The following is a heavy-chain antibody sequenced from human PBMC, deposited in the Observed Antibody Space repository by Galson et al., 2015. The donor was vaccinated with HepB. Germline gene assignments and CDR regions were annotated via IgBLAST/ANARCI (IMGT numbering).Heavy chain of an antibody. Sequence: SETLSLTCTVSGGYISGHYWSWIRQPPGEGLEWIGYIYYSGSTNYNPSLKSRVTISVDTSKNQFSLKLSSVTAADTAVYYCARGHYGMDVWGQGTTVTVSS. CDR1: GGYISGHY. J-gene: IGHJ6*02. CDR3: ARGHYGMDV. CDR2: IYYSGST. V-gene: IGHV4-59*11.